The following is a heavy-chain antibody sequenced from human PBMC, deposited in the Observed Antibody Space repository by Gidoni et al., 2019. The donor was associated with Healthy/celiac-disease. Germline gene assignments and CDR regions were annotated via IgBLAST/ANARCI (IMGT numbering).Heavy chain of an antibody. D-gene: IGHD3-10*01. CDR1: GFTFDDYA. CDR3: ANAGGGSGSYYAEYFQH. J-gene: IGHJ1*01. CDR2: ISWKCGSI. V-gene: IGHV3-9*01. Sequence: EVQLVESGGGLVQPGRSLRLSCAASGFTFDDYAMHWVRAAPGKGLEWVSGISWKCGSIGYADSVKGRFTISRDNAKNSLYLQMNSLRAEDTALYYCANAGGGSGSYYAEYFQHWGQGTLVTVSS.